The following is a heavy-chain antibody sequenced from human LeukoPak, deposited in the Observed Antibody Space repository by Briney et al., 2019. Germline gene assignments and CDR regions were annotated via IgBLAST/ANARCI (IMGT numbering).Heavy chain of an antibody. D-gene: IGHD6-19*01. CDR1: GGSVSTYY. CDR3: ARHGSGWSFDY. CDR2: IYNSGSA. Sequence: SETLSLTCKVSGGSVSTYYWSWFRQPPGKGLEWIGYIYNSGSATYNPSLKSRVTISVDTSKNQFSLKLTSVSTTDTAVYYCARHGSGWSFDYWGQGVLVTVSS. V-gene: IGHV4-59*02. J-gene: IGHJ4*02.